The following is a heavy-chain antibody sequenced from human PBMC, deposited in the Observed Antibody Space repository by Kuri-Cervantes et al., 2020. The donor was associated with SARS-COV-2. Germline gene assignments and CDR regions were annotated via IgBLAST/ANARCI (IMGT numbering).Heavy chain of an antibody. Sequence: SETLSLTCIVSGGSISSGGYYWSWIRQPPGRGLEWIGYIYHSGSTYYNPSLKSRVTISVDRSKNQFSLKLSSVTAADTAVYYCARHSSLVGDLDYWGQGTLVTVSS. CDR3: ARHSSLVGDLDY. V-gene: IGHV4-30-2*01. CDR2: IYHSGST. J-gene: IGHJ4*02. D-gene: IGHD3-16*01. CDR1: GGSISSGGYY.